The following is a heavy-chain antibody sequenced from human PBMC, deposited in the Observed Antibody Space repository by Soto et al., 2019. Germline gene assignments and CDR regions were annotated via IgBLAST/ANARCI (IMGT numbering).Heavy chain of an antibody. J-gene: IGHJ4*02. Sequence: QVQLVESGGGVVQPGMSLRLSCAASGFTFSDYAMDWVRQAPGTGLEWVALTSHDERKISYADSVKGRVTISRGNSENTLYLQMYILSAEDTAVYYCARGRYINGWYYFDYWGQGTLVTVSS. V-gene: IGHV3-33*01. CDR2: TSHDERKI. CDR3: ARGRYINGWYYFDY. CDR1: GFTFSDYA. D-gene: IGHD6-19*01.